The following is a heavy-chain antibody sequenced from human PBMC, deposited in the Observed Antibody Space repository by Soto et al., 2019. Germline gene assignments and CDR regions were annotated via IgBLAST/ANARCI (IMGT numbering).Heavy chain of an antibody. CDR1: GGSFSGYY. CDR3: ARGDLLMVDF. Sequence: SETLSLTCAVYGGSFSGYYWSWIRQPPGKGLEWIGEINHSGSTSYNPSLKSRVTISVDTSKNQFSLKLSSVTAADTAVYYCARGDLLMVDFWGQGNLVTVSS. D-gene: IGHD1-26*01. V-gene: IGHV4-34*01. CDR2: INHSGST. J-gene: IGHJ4*02.